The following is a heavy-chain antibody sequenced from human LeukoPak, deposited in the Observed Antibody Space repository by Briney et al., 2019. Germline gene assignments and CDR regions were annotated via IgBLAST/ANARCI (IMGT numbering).Heavy chain of an antibody. Sequence: PGGSLGLSCAASGFTFSRFEMNWVRQAPGKGLEWVSAMSSSDDGRYYAASVRGRFTISRDTSRSTLYLQMNSLRAEDAAVYYCAKAPVTSCRGAFCYPFDYWGQGTLVTVSS. CDR1: GFTFSRFE. CDR3: AKAPVTSCRGAFCYPFDY. V-gene: IGHV3-23*01. D-gene: IGHD2-15*01. CDR2: MSSSDDGR. J-gene: IGHJ4*02.